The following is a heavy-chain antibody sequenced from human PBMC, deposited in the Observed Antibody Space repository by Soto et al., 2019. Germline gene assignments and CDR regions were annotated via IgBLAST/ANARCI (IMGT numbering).Heavy chain of an antibody. CDR2: IHYTGRT. V-gene: IGHV4-59*03. CDR1: GGSMSNYY. CDR3: AQMRAGRELFDQ. J-gene: IGHJ4*02. Sequence: PSETLSLTCTVSGGSMSNYYWSWMRQPPGRGLEWIAYIHYTGRTNYNASLKSRVTISVDTSKNQFSLELTSLTAADTAVYYCAQMRAGRELFDQWGPGILVTVSS. D-gene: IGHD1-7*01.